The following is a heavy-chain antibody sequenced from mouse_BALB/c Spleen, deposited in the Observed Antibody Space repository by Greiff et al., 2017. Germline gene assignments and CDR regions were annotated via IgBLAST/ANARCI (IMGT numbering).Heavy chain of an antibody. CDR1: GFTFTDYY. J-gene: IGHJ2*01. D-gene: IGHD3-1*01. CDR2: IRNKANGYTT. V-gene: IGHV7-3*02. CDR3: ARALGHYYFDY. Sequence: EVMLVESGGGLVQPGGSLRLSCATSGFTFTDYYMSWVRQPPGKALEWLGFIRNKANGYTTEYSASVKGRFTISRDNSQSILYLQMNTLRAEDSATYYCARALGHYYFDYWGQGTTLTVSS.